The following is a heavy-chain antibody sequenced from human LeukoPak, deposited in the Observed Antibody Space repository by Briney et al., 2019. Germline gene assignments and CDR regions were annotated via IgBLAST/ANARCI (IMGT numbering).Heavy chain of an antibody. D-gene: IGHD3-16*02. Sequence: GGSLRLSCAASGFTVNSYAMSWVRQGPGKGLEWVSTISGSDDNTYYADSVRDRFTISRDSSKNTLYLQMDSLRAEDTAVYYCTRDHSEYVWGSYRRDDYWGQGTLVTVSS. CDR2: ISGSDDNT. CDR3: TRDHSEYVWGSYRRDDY. CDR1: GFTVNSYA. V-gene: IGHV3-23*01. J-gene: IGHJ4*02.